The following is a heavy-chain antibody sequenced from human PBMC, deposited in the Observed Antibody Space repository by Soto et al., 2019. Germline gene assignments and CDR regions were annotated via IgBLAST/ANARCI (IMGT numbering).Heavy chain of an antibody. CDR1: GGSFSGYY. CDR3: AMPPKGGRDGYKLNY. D-gene: IGHD5-12*01. V-gene: IGHV4-34*01. CDR2: INHSGST. Sequence: PSETLSLTCAVYGGSFSGYYWSWIRQPPGKGLEWIGEINHSGSTNYNPSLKSRVTISVDTSKNQFSLKLSSVTAADTAVYYCAMPPKGGRDGYKLNYWGQGTLVTVSS. J-gene: IGHJ4*02.